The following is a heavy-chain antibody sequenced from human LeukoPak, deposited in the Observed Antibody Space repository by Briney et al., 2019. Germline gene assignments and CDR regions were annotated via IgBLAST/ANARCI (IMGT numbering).Heavy chain of an antibody. J-gene: IGHJ6*02. CDR3: ARADYCSSTSCYQGGMDV. V-gene: IGHV4-30-2*01. CDR1: GGSISSGGYS. CDR2: IYHSGSS. D-gene: IGHD2-2*01. Sequence: SETPSLTCAVSGGSISSGGYSWRWIRQPPGKGLEWIGYIYHSGSSYYNPSLKSRVTISVDRSKNQFSLKLSSVTAADTAVYYCARADYCSSTSCYQGGMDVWGQGTTVTVSS.